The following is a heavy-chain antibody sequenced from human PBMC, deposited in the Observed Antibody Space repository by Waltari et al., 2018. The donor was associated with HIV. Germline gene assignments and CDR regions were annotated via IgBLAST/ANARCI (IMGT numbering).Heavy chain of an antibody. CDR1: GFTVXXXY. D-gene: IGHD6-13*01. CDR3: ARDLGSSSWYNYXYGMDV. CDR2: IYGGGNT. Sequence: EVKLVQSGGGLIKPGXXLRIXXEASGFTVXXXYXXWVRQAPGKGLEXXXVIYGGGNTYYADSVKGXFTISRDNSKXTLYLXXNSXXAEDXAXYYXARDLGSSSWYNYXYGMDVWGQGTTVTVSS. J-gene: IGHJ6*02. V-gene: IGHV3-53*01.